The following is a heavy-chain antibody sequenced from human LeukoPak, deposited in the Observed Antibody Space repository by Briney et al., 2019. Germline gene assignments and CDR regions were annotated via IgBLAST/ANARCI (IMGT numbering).Heavy chain of an antibody. D-gene: IGHD1-26*01. CDR2: ISSSSSYI. Sequence: GGSLRLSCAASGFTFSSYSMNWVRQAPGKGLEWVSSISSSSSYIYYADSVKGRFTISRDNAKNSLYLQMNSLRAEDTAVYYCAAYYPYYYYYGMDVWGQGTTVTVS. CDR1: GFTFSSYS. J-gene: IGHJ6*02. CDR3: AAYYPYYYYYGMDV. V-gene: IGHV3-21*01.